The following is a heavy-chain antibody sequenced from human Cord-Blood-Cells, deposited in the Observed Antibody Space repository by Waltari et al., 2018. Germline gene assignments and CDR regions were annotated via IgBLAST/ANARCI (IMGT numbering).Heavy chain of an antibody. V-gene: IGHV4-38-2*01. CDR3: ARSGDYGDYDL. J-gene: IGHJ2*01. Sequence: QVQLQESGPGLVKPSETLSLTCAVSGYSISSGYYWGWIRQPPGKGLEWIGSIYHSGRTYYNPSLKSRVTRSVDTSKNQFSLKLSSVTAADTAVYYCARSGDYGDYDLWGRGTLVTVSS. D-gene: IGHD3-16*01. CDR1: GYSISSGYY. CDR2: IYHSGRT.